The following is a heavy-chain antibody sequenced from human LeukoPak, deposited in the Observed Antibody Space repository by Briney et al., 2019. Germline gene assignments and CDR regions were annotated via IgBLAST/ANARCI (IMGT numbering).Heavy chain of an antibody. CDR3: ASGWDSQIDY. D-gene: IGHD6-19*01. Sequence: SETLSLTCTVSGYSISSGYYWGWIRQPPGKGLEWIGSIYHSGSTYYNPSLKSRVTISVDTSKNQFSLKLSSVTAADTAVYYCASGWDSQIDYWGQGTLVTVSS. J-gene: IGHJ4*02. V-gene: IGHV4-38-2*02. CDR2: IYHSGST. CDR1: GYSISSGYY.